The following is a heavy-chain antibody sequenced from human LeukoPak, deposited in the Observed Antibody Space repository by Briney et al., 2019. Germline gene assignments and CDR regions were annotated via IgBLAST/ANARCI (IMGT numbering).Heavy chain of an antibody. CDR3: ARDCSGRYYYGMDV. CDR2: ISTSGSTI. D-gene: IGHD2-15*01. V-gene: IGHV3-48*03. Sequence: PGGSLRLSCAASGFTFTSYEMNWVRQAPGKGLEWLSYISTSGSTIYYADSVKGRFTISRDNAKSSLYLQMNSLRAEDTAVYYCARDCSGRYYYGMDVWGQGTTATVSS. CDR1: GFTFTSYE. J-gene: IGHJ6*02.